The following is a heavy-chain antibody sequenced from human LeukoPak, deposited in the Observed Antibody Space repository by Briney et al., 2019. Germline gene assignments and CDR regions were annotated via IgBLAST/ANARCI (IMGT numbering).Heavy chain of an antibody. CDR3: ARRPYYDFWSGYYTGDYFDY. D-gene: IGHD3-3*01. J-gene: IGHJ4*02. V-gene: IGHV1-69*13. Sequence: SVKVSCKASGGTFSSYAISWVRQAPGQGLEWMGGIIPIFGTANYAQKFQGRVTITADESTSTAYMELSSLRSEDTAVYYCARRPYYDFWSGYYTGDYFDYWGQGTLVTVSS. CDR2: IIPIFGTA. CDR1: GGTFSSYA.